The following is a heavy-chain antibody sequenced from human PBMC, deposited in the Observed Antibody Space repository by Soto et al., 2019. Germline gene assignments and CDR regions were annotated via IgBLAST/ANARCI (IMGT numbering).Heavy chain of an antibody. CDR2: ISGSGGST. D-gene: IGHD2-15*01. CDR1: GFSFSSYA. J-gene: IGHJ4*02. Sequence: PGGSVRLSCAASGFSFSSYAMSWVRQAPGKGLEWVSAISGSGGSTYYADSVKGRFTISRDNSKNTLYLQMNSLRAEDTAVYYCAKVGYCCCGSCPKGFFDYWGQGTLVTVSS. V-gene: IGHV3-23*01. CDR3: AKVGYCCCGSCPKGFFDY.